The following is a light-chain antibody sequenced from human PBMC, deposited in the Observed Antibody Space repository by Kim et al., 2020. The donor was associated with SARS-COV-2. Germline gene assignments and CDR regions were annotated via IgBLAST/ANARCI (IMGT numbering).Light chain of an antibody. Sequence: PGESTTPTYRSSQSIRNNYLAWYQQKPGRAPRLLIYGASTRATGIPDRFSGSGSGTDFTLTISRLEPGDFAVYYCQQYGVSPLTFGPGTKVDIK. CDR3: QQYGVSPLT. J-gene: IGKJ3*01. CDR1: QSIRNNY. CDR2: GAS. V-gene: IGKV3-20*01.